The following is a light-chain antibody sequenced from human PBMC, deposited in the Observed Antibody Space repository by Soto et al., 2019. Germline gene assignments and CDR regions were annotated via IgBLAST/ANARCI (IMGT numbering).Light chain of an antibody. J-gene: IGKJ1*01. V-gene: IGKV1-5*01. Sequence: DIPLTQSPATLSAAVGDSVTITCRASQNIRNLLAWYQQKPGKAPKPLIYDASTLKTEVPSRFSGSGSGTEFTLTISSLQPDDFATYYCQQYNSYSEAFGQGTKVDIK. CDR1: QNIRNL. CDR3: QQYNSYSEA. CDR2: DAS.